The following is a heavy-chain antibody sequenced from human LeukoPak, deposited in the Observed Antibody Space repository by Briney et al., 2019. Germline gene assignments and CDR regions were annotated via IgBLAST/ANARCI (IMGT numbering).Heavy chain of an antibody. CDR2: IYYSGST. CDR1: GGSFSGYY. Sequence: SETLSLTCAVYGGSFSGYYWSWIRQPPGKGLEWIGYIYYSGSTNYNPSLKSRVTISVDTSKNQFSLKLSSVTAADTAVYYCARHYYDSSGYVGFDIWGQGTMVTVSS. J-gene: IGHJ3*02. D-gene: IGHD3-22*01. V-gene: IGHV4-59*01. CDR3: ARHYYDSSGYVGFDI.